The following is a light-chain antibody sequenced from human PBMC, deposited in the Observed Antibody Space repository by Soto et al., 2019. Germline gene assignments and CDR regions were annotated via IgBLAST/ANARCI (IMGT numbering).Light chain of an antibody. CDR2: EVN. J-gene: IGLJ2*01. V-gene: IGLV2-14*01. CDR1: SSDVGGHNY. CDR3: NSYVASSVV. Sequence: QSALTQPASVTGSPGQSITIACSGTSSDVGGHNYVSWYQHHPGKAPKLLIYEVNNRPSGVSDRFSGSKSGNTASLTISGLQTEDEADYYCNSYVASSVVFGGETKLTVL.